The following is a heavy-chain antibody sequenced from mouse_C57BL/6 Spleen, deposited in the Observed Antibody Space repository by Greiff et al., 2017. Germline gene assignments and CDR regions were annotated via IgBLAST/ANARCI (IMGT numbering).Heavy chain of an antibody. D-gene: IGHD1-1*01. J-gene: IGHJ4*01. CDR3: ARQGILRYYAMDV. Sequence: DVKLVESGGDLVKPGGSLKLSCAASGFTFSSYGMSWVRPTPDKRLEWVATISSGGSYTSSPDSVKGRFTFSRDNAKNTRCRQMSSLKSEDTAMYYCARQGILRYYAMDVWGQGTSVTVSS. CDR1: GFTFSSYG. CDR2: ISSGGSYT. V-gene: IGHV5-6*02.